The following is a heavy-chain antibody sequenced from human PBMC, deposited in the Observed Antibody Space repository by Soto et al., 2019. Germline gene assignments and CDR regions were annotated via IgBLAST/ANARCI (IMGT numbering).Heavy chain of an antibody. CDR1: RLTFSNYA. V-gene: IGHV3-23*01. Sequence: EVQVLESGGGFVQPGGSLRLSCVISRLTFSNYALNWVRQAPGKGLEWVSSISGSGDTTYYADSVKGRFTISRDNSKNTLYLQMNSLRVEDTALYYCAKADYSYSWAPGDYWGQGTLVTVSS. CDR3: AKADYSYSWAPGDY. CDR2: ISGSGDTT. D-gene: IGHD6-13*01. J-gene: IGHJ4*02.